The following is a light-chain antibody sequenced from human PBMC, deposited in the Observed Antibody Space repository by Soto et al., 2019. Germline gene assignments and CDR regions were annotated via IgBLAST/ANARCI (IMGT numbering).Light chain of an antibody. Sequence: QVTHSAAALSSSLVNRFTITCRASQSITNYLNWYQHKPGQAPNLLIYAASTLQAGVPSRFRGSGSGTDFTLTISSLQPEDFATYFCQQSNSSPPTFGGGTKVDI. J-gene: IGKJ4*01. CDR1: QSITNY. CDR2: AAS. V-gene: IGKV1-39*01. CDR3: QQSNSSPPT.